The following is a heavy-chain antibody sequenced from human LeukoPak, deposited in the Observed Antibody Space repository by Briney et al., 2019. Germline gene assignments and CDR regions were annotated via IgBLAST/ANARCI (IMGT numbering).Heavy chain of an antibody. V-gene: IGHV3-23*01. J-gene: IGHJ4*02. D-gene: IGHD3-22*01. CDR2: ISGSGGST. Sequence: AGGSLRLSCAASGFTFSSYAMSWVRQAPGKGLEWVSAISGSGGSTYYADSVKGRFTISRDNSKNTLYLQMNSLRAEDTAVYYCAKGDHYDSSLDYWGQGTLVTVSS. CDR3: AKGDHYDSSLDY. CDR1: GFTFSSYA.